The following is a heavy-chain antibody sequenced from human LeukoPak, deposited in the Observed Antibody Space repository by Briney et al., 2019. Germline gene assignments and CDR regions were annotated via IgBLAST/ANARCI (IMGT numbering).Heavy chain of an antibody. CDR1: GGSISSGGYY. CDR3: ARESTGSRQSDAFDI. V-gene: IGHV4-31*03. Sequence: PSETLSLTCIVSGGSISSGGYYWSWIRQHPGKGLEWIGYIYYSGSTYYNPSLKSRVTISVDTSKNQFSLKLTSVTAADTAVYYCARESTGSRQSDAFDIWGQGTMVTVSS. J-gene: IGHJ3*02. D-gene: IGHD1-26*01. CDR2: IYYSGST.